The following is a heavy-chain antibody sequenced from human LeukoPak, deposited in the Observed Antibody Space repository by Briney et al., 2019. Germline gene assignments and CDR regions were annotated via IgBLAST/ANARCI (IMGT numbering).Heavy chain of an antibody. Sequence: GGSLRLSCAASGFTFSNSWPHWVRQVPGKGLVWVSHINSDGSWTSYADSVKGRFTISKDNAKNTVYLQMNSLRAEDTAVYYCVSFYETYWGRGTLVTVSS. CDR2: INSDGSWT. CDR1: GFTFSNSW. V-gene: IGHV3-74*01. D-gene: IGHD2/OR15-2a*01. CDR3: VSFYETY. J-gene: IGHJ4*02.